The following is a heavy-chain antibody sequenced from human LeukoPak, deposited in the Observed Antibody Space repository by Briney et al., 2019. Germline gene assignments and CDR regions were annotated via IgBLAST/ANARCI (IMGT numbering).Heavy chain of an antibody. V-gene: IGHV4-38-2*02. CDR3: ARGPYSYDSSGAFDI. Sequence: SETLSLTCTVSGYSISSGYYWGWIRQPPGKGLEWIGSIYYSGSTYYNPSLKSRVTISVDTSKNQFSLKLSSVTAADTAVYFCARGPYSYDSSGAFDIWGQGTMVTVSS. D-gene: IGHD3-22*01. J-gene: IGHJ3*02. CDR2: IYYSGST. CDR1: GYSISSGYY.